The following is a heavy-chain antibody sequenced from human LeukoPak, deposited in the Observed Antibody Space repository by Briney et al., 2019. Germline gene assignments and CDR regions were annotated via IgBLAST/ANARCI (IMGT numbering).Heavy chain of an antibody. V-gene: IGHV3-74*01. CDR3: VRGTSSEAAAAIRLFDN. D-gene: IGHD6-13*01. CDR2: ISSDGTSI. Sequence: PGGSLRFSCATSGFTFSNYRMHWVRQAPGEGLVWVSQISSDGTSINYADSVRGRVTVSRDNARNTLYLQMNTLRAEDTAVYYCVRGTSSEAAAAIRLFDNWGQGTLVTVSS. CDR1: GFTFSNYR. J-gene: IGHJ4*02.